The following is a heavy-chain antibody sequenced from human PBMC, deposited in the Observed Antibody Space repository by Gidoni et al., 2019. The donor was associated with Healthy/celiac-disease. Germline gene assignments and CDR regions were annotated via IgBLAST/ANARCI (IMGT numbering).Heavy chain of an antibody. Sequence: QVQLVQSGAEVKKPGSSVKVSCKASGGPFSSYAISWVRQAPGQGLEWMGGIIPILGTANYAQKFQGRVTITADESTSTAYMELSSLRSEDTAVYYCASQIPDSSGYDYWGQGTLVTVSS. D-gene: IGHD6-19*01. CDR2: IIPILGTA. V-gene: IGHV1-69*01. J-gene: IGHJ4*02. CDR3: ASQIPDSSGYDY. CDR1: GGPFSSYA.